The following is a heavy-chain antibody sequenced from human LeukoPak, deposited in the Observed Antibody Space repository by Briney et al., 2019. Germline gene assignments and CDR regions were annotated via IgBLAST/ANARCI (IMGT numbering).Heavy chain of an antibody. V-gene: IGHV4-4*09. CDR1: GGSIFSYY. Sequence: SETLSLTCTVSGGSIFSYYFNWIRQPPGKGLEWIGYIYSNGITSYNPSLRSRSTISIATSKNQFSLRLTSVTAADTATYYCARRAYYDNSGYYPASGYFDLWGRGTLVTVSS. D-gene: IGHD3-22*01. CDR2: IYSNGIT. CDR3: ARRAYYDNSGYYPASGYFDL. J-gene: IGHJ2*01.